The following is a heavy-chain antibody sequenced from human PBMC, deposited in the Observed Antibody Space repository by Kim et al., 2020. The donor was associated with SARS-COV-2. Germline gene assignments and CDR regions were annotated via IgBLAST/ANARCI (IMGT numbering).Heavy chain of an antibody. CDR3: ARQISESSRLDF. CDR2: IYSSGGA. V-gene: IGHV4-59*08. CDR1: SDSISGYY. Sequence: SETLSLTCTVSSDSISGYYWSWIRRPPGKGLEWIGDIYSSGGANYNPSLKSRVTISVDTSKNQFSLKLSSVTAADTAVYYCARQISESSRLDFWGQGTL. J-gene: IGHJ4*02. D-gene: IGHD6-13*01.